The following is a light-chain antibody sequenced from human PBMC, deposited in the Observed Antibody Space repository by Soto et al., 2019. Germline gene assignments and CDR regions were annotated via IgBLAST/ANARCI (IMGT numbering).Light chain of an antibody. J-gene: IGKJ5*01. V-gene: IGKV3-20*01. CDR2: GAS. CDR3: QQSGNSPLT. Sequence: ETVLTQSPGTLSLSPGERANLSCRASQSVSIYLAWYQQKPGQAPRLLIYGASSRATGIPDRFSGSGSGTDFTLTISRLEPEDFAVYFCQQSGNSPLTFGQGTRLENK. CDR1: QSVSIY.